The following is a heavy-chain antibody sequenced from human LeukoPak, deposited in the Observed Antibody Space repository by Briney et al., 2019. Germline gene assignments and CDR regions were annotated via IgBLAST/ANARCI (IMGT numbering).Heavy chain of an antibody. Sequence: ASVKVSCKASGGTFSSYAISWVRQAPGQGLEWMGGIIPIFGTANYAQKFQGRVTITTDESTSTAYMELSSLRSEDTAVYYCARGGNYYGSGSYGLYDYWGQGTLVTVSS. CDR2: IIPIFGTA. D-gene: IGHD3-10*01. V-gene: IGHV1-69*05. CDR1: GGTFSSYA. CDR3: ARGGNYYGSGSYGLYDY. J-gene: IGHJ4*02.